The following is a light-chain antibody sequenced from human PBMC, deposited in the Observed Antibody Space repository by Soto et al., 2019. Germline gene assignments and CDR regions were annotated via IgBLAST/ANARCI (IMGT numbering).Light chain of an antibody. CDR1: QSVNNRY. J-gene: IGKJ4*01. V-gene: IGKV3-20*01. CDR3: QQYGRSPPIT. Sequence: EIVLTQSPGTLSLSPGERATLSCRASQSVNNRYLAWYQQKGGQAPRLLIYGASSRATGVTDRFSGSGSGTEFTLTISRLEPEDFAVDYCQQYGRSPPITFVGGTKVEIK. CDR2: GAS.